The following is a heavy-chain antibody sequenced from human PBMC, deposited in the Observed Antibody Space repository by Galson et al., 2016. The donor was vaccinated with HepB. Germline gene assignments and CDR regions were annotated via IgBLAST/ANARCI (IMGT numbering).Heavy chain of an antibody. D-gene: IGHD1-26*01. CDR2: IWFDGSNQ. J-gene: IGHJ6*02. Sequence: SLRLSCAASGFIFNNYVIHWVRQAPGQGLEWVALIWFDGSNQYYADSVKGRFIISRDNSKNTVYLQMNGLRVEDTGIYYCARDQRELLTRHGLDVWGQGTAVTVSS. CDR3: ARDQRELLTRHGLDV. V-gene: IGHV3-33*01. CDR1: GFIFNNYV.